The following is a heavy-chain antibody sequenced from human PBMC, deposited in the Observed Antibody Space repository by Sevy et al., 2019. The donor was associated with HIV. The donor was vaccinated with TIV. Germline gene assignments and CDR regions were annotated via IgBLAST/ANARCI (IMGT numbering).Heavy chain of an antibody. J-gene: IGHJ4*02. D-gene: IGHD3-16*01. CDR2: INPNSGGT. CDR3: ARGHDYVWGSRSLDY. Sequence: ASVKVSCKASGYTFTGYYMHWVRQAPGQGLEWMGRINPNSGGTNYAQKFQGRVTMTRDTSISTAYMELSRLRSDDTAEYYCARGHDYVWGSRSLDYWGQGTLVTVSS. V-gene: IGHV1-2*06. CDR1: GYTFTGYY.